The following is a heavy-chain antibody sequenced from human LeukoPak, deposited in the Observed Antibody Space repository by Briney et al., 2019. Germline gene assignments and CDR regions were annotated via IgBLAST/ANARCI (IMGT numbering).Heavy chain of an antibody. D-gene: IGHD3-22*01. Sequence: PGGSLRLSCAASGFAFSSYAMNWVRQAPGKGLEWVSSISGSGGRTYYADSVKGRFTISRDNSKNKLYLQMNSPRAEDTAVYYCVKGHIDGEGYYYFDYWGQGTLVTVSS. CDR2: ISGSGGRT. V-gene: IGHV3-23*01. CDR1: GFAFSSYA. J-gene: IGHJ4*02. CDR3: VKGHIDGEGYYYFDY.